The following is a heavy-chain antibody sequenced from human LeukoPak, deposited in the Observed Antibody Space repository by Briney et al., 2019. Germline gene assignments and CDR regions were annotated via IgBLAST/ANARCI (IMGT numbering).Heavy chain of an antibody. CDR2: SYYSGST. Sequence: SETLSLTCTVSGGSISSSSYHWGWIRQPPGKGLEWIGSSYYSGSTYYNPSLKSQVTISVDTSKNQFSLKLSSVTAADTAVYYCARGGVGATSDYFDYWGQGTLATVSS. J-gene: IGHJ4*02. D-gene: IGHD1-26*01. CDR1: GGSISSSSYH. CDR3: ARGGVGATSDYFDY. V-gene: IGHV4-39*07.